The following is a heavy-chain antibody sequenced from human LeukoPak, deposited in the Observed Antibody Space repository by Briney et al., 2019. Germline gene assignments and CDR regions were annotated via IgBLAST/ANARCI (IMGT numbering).Heavy chain of an antibody. CDR2: IKQDGSQK. D-gene: IGHD7-27*01. CDR1: GFTFSTYW. Sequence: GGSLGLSCAASGFTFSTYWMNWVRQAPGKGLEWVANIKQDGSQKYYVDSVKGRFTISRDNAKNSLYLQMNSLRAEDTAVYYCASGLGTFDYWGQGTLVTVSS. CDR3: ASGLGTFDY. J-gene: IGHJ4*02. V-gene: IGHV3-7*02.